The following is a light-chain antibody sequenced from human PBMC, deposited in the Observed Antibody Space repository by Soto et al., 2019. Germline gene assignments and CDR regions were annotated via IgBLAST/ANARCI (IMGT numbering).Light chain of an antibody. J-gene: IGKJ2*01. CDR1: QSVSSK. CDR3: QQYNNWPQT. Sequence: EIVMTQSPVTLSVSPGERATLSCRASQSVSSKLARYQQKPGQAPRLLIYGASTRATGIPARFSGSGSGTEFTLSISSLQSEDFAVYYCQQYNNWPQTFGQGTMLEIK. CDR2: GAS. V-gene: IGKV3-15*01.